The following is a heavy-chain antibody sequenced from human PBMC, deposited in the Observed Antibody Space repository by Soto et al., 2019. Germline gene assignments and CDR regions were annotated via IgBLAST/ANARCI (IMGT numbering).Heavy chain of an antibody. D-gene: IGHD2-2*03. CDR2: INHSGST. V-gene: IGHV4-34*01. J-gene: IGHJ5*02. Sequence: PSETLSLTCAVYGGSFSGYYWSWIRQPPGKGREWIGEINHSGSTNYNPSLKSRVTISVDTSKNQFSLKLSSVTAADTAVYYCARGLDIVVVPAASRGWFDPWGQGTLVTVSS. CDR1: GGSFSGYY. CDR3: ARGLDIVVVPAASRGWFDP.